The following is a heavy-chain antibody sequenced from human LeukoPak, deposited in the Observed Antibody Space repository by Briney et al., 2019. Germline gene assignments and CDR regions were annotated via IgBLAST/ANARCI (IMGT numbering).Heavy chain of an antibody. CDR1: GFTFSNYW. D-gene: IGHD6-19*01. V-gene: IGHV3-7*04. CDR2: MQQDGSAK. CDR3: ARTIREQWLTIDY. J-gene: IGHJ4*02. Sequence: PGGSLRLSCAASGFTFSNYWMNWVREAPGKGLEWVANMQQDGSAKYYVDSVKGRFTISRDNAKNSLYLQMNSLGAEDTAVYYCARTIREQWLTIDYWGQGTLVTFSS.